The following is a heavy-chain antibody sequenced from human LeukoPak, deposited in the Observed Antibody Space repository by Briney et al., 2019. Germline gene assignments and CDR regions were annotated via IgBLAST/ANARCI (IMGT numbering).Heavy chain of an antibody. CDR2: ISGRDNIL. Sequence: PGGSLRLSCAASGFTFSDYYMSWIRQAPGKGLEWVAYISGRDNILYYADSVKGRFTVSRDNAKNSLSLQMNSLRAEDTAVFYCARVSSTGYGVSSGLFYWGQGTLVTVSS. CDR3: ARVSSTGYGVSSGLFY. J-gene: IGHJ4*02. V-gene: IGHV3-11*01. CDR1: GFTFSDYY. D-gene: IGHD3-22*01.